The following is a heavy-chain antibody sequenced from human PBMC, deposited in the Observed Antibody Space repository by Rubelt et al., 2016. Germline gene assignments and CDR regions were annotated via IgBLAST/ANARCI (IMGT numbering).Heavy chain of an antibody. CDR2: IKSDTGDT. V-gene: IGHV1-8*01. Sequence: QVQLVQSGAEVKKPGASVKVSCRASGYTFTSYDINWVRQATGQGLEWMGWIKSDTGDTGYAQKFQGRVTVTRETSTSTAYMERRSLRSDETAVYYCARDYCSTTSCSEETHWGQGTLVTVSS. CDR3: ARDYCSTTSCSEETH. CDR1: GYTFTSYD. J-gene: IGHJ4*02. D-gene: IGHD2-2*01.